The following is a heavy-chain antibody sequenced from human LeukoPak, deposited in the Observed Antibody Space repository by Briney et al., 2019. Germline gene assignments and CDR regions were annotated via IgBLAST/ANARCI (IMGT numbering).Heavy chain of an antibody. D-gene: IGHD6-13*01. CDR1: GFTFSSYA. CDR3: ARAGIAAAGQIDY. CDR2: ISYDGSNK. Sequence: GGSLRLSCAASGFTFSSYAMHWVRQAPGKGLEWVAVISYDGSNKYYADSVKGRFTISRDNSKNTLYLQMNSLRAEDTAVYYCARAGIAAAGQIDYWGQGTLVTVSS. V-gene: IGHV3-30-3*01. J-gene: IGHJ4*02.